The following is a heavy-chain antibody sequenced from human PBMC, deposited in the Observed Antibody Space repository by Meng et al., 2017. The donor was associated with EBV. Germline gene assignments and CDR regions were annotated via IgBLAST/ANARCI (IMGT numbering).Heavy chain of an antibody. CDR3: ARGRGVYCSGGSCYPGWFDP. V-gene: IGHV1-8*01. CDR2: MNPNSGNT. CDR1: GYTFTSYD. J-gene: IGHJ5*02. Sequence: GAEVKKPGASGKVSCKASGYTFTSYDINWVRQATGQGLEWMGWMNPNSGNTGYAQKFQGRVTMTRNTSISTAYMELSSLRSEDTAVYYCARGRGVYCSGGSCYPGWFDPWGQGTLVTVSS. D-gene: IGHD2-15*01.